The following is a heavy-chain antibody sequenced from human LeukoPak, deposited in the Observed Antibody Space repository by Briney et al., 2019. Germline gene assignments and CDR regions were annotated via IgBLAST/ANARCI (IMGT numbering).Heavy chain of an antibody. Sequence: GESLKISCKGSGYSFTSYWIGWVRQMPGKGLEWMGIIYPGDSDTRYSPSFQGQVTISADKSISTAYLQWSSLKASDTAMYYCARPAAGTPWDNLLSAFDIWGQGTMVTVSS. J-gene: IGHJ3*02. V-gene: IGHV5-51*01. D-gene: IGHD1-26*01. CDR2: IYPGDSDT. CDR1: GYSFTSYW. CDR3: ARPAAGTPWDNLLSAFDI.